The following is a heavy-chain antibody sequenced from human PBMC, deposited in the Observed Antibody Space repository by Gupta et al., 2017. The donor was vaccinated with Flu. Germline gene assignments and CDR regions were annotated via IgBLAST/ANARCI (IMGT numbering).Heavy chain of an antibody. D-gene: IGHD1-7*01. V-gene: IGHV4-31*03. CDR2: VHSSGNT. J-gene: IGHJ4*02. CDR1: GGSINVFSFF. CDR3: ARRGTYYFDF. Sequence: QMQLQESGPRLVKPSQTLSLTCSVSGGSINVFSFFWAWIREVPGKGREWIGYVHSSGNTYYNPSLRSRFMMSIDTAKNEFTLEMTSLTAADTAMYYCARRGTYYFDFWGQGAWSPSPQ.